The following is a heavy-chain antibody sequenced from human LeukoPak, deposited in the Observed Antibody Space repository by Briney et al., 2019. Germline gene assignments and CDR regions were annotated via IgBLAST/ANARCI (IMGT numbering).Heavy chain of an antibody. J-gene: IGHJ4*02. CDR1: GGTFSSYA. CDR3: ARVLAYCSSTSCHDY. V-gene: IGHV1-69*05. D-gene: IGHD2-2*01. Sequence: GASVKVSCKASGGTFSSYAISWVRQAPGQGLEWMGGIIPILGTTNYEQRFQGRVTITTDESTSTAYMELRSLRSDDTAVYYCARVLAYCSSTSCHDYWGQGTLVTVYS. CDR2: IIPILGTT.